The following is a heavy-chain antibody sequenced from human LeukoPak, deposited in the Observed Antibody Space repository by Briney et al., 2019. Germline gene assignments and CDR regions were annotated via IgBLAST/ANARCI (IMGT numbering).Heavy chain of an antibody. Sequence: SVKVSCKASGGTFSSYAISWVRQAPGPGLEWMGGIIPIFGTAKYAQKFHGRVTITTDESTSTAYMELSSLRSEDTAVYYCARVTYMRRIAVAGPVYYYMDVWGKGTTVTVSS. CDR3: ARVTYMRRIAVAGPVYYYMDV. D-gene: IGHD6-19*01. CDR1: GGTFSSYA. V-gene: IGHV1-69*05. CDR2: IIPIFGTA. J-gene: IGHJ6*03.